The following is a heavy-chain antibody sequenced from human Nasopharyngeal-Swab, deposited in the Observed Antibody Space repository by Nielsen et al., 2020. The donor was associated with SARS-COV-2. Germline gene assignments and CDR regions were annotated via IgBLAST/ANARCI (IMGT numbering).Heavy chain of an antibody. V-gene: IGHV1-69*04. Sequence: SVKVSCKASGYTFTSYGISWVRQAPGQGLEWMGRIIPILGIANYAQKFQGRVTITADKSTSTAYMELSSLRSEDTAVYYCARVKLRLGELSLASKAFYYYYGMDVWGQGTTVTVSS. CDR1: GYTFTSYG. J-gene: IGHJ6*02. CDR3: ARVKLRLGELSLASKAFYYYYGMDV. CDR2: IIPILGIA. D-gene: IGHD3-16*02.